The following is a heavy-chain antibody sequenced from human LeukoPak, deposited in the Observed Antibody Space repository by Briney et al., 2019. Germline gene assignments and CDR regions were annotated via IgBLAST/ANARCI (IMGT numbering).Heavy chain of an antibody. J-gene: IGHJ4*02. CDR2: FSGSGGTT. CDR1: GFTFGTYT. CDR3: AKNPYTSTLAYFEY. Sequence: PGGSLRLSCAASGFTFGTYTMSWVRQAPGKGLEWVSTFSGSGGTTYYADSVKGRFTISRDNSKNTLYLQMNSLRAEDTAIYFCAKNPYTSTLAYFEYWGQGTLVTVSS. D-gene: IGHD1-1*01. V-gene: IGHV3-23*01.